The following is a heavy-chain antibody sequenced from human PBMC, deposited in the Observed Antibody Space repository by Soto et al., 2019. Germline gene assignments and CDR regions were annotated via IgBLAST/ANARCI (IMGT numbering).Heavy chain of an antibody. CDR2: IYYSGTS. CDR3: ARLHCYSPNCVPLDP. J-gene: IGHJ5*02. CDR1: GGSIRDDTYY. V-gene: IGHV4-39*01. D-gene: IGHD2-2*01. Sequence: QLQLQESGPGLVKPSETLSLTCTVSGGSIRDDTYYWGWIRQPPGKGLEWIGSIYYSGTSSYNPSPKXRXTXAVDTSKKQLSLRLSSVTAADTAAYYCARLHCYSPNCVPLDPWGQGTLVIVSS.